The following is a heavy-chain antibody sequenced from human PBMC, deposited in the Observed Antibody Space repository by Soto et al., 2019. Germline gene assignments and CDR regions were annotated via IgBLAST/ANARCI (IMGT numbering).Heavy chain of an antibody. V-gene: IGHV1-18*04. CDR3: ARERYVASRHSHFDS. D-gene: IGHD6-6*01. J-gene: IGHJ4*02. CDR2: TNTYNDDR. Sequence: ASVKVSCKASGYRFSTYGLNWLRQAPGQGLEWLGWTNTYNDDRNYAQKFRGRVTFTTDTSTNTAFMELRSLISDDTAVYFCARERYVASRHSHFDSWGQGIMVTVSS. CDR1: GYRFSTYG.